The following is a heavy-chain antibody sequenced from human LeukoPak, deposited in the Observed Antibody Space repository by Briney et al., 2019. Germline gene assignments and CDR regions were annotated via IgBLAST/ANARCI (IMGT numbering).Heavy chain of an antibody. Sequence: GEPLKISCQASGYSFTSQWIGWVRQMPGKGLEWMGIIYPDDSDTRYSPSFQGQVTTSADKSISTAYLQWSSLKASDSAMYYCARHGKYYSGSHYFDFWGQGTLITVSS. V-gene: IGHV5-51*01. J-gene: IGHJ4*02. CDR2: IYPDDSDT. D-gene: IGHD6-19*01. CDR3: ARHGKYYSGSHYFDF. CDR1: GYSFTSQW.